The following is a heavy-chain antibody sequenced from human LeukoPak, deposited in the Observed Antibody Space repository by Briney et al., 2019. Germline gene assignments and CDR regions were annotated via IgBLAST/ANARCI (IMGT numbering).Heavy chain of an antibody. CDR1: GDSVSSNNAA. J-gene: IGHJ4*02. Sequence: SQTLSLTCVISGDSVSSNNAAWNWIRQSPSRGLEWLGRTYYRSKWFHDYAVSVKSRITINPDTSKNQLSLQLNSVTPEDTAVYYCSRDRSDWFDFDYWGQGTLVTVSS. D-gene: IGHD3-9*01. CDR3: SRDRSDWFDFDY. CDR2: TYYRSKWFH. V-gene: IGHV6-1*01.